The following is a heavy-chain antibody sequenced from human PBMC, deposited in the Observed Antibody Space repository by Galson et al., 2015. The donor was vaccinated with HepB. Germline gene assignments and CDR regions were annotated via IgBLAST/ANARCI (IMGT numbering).Heavy chain of an antibody. CDR1: GFTFSSYA. CDR3: ARDQGGSGSYYRRRQGWFDP. J-gene: IGHJ5*02. V-gene: IGHV3-30-3*01. CDR2: ISYDGSNK. Sequence: SLRLSCAASGFTFSSYAMHWVRQAPGKGLEWVAVISYDGSNKYYADSVKGRFTISRDNSKNTLYLQMNSLRAEDTAVYYCARDQGGSGSYYRRRQGWFDPWGQGTLVTVSS. D-gene: IGHD3-10*01.